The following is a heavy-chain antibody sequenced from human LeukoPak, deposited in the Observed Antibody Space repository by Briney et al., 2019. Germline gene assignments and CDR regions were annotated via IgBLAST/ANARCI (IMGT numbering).Heavy chain of an antibody. CDR2: INHSGST. Sequence: PSETQSLTCAVYGGSLSGYYWSWIRQPPGKGLEWIGEINHSGSTNYNPSLKSRVTISVDTSKNQFSLKLSSVTAADTAVYYCARGPITMIVVVIGKGAFDIWGQGTMVTVSS. V-gene: IGHV4-34*01. D-gene: IGHD3-22*01. CDR3: ARGPITMIVVVIGKGAFDI. J-gene: IGHJ3*02. CDR1: GGSLSGYY.